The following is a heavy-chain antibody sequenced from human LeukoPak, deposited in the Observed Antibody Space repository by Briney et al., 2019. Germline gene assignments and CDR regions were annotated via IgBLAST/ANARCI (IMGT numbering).Heavy chain of an antibody. Sequence: GGSLRLSCAASGFSFSGYSMSWVRQAPGKGLEWVSFISRTSSDIYHADSVKGRFTISRDNAKNSLYLQMNSLRAEDTAVYYCARDSASLYSGSYSDYWGQGTLVTVSS. D-gene: IGHD1-26*01. CDR1: GFSFSGYS. CDR2: ISRTSSDI. J-gene: IGHJ4*02. V-gene: IGHV3-21*01. CDR3: ARDSASLYSGSYSDY.